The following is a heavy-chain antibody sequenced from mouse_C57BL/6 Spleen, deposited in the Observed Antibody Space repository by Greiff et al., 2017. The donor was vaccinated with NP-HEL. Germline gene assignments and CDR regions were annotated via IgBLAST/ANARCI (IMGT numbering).Heavy chain of an antibody. CDR1: GYTFTSYW. Sequence: QVQLQQPGAELVRPGTSVKLSCTASGYTFTSYWMHWVKQRPGQGLEWIGVIDPSDSYTNYNQKFKGKATLTVDPSYSTAYMQLSSLTSEDSAVYYCARYYYGSSYGYFDVWGTGTTVTVSS. CDR3: ARYYYGSSYGYFDV. J-gene: IGHJ1*03. D-gene: IGHD1-1*01. V-gene: IGHV1-59*01. CDR2: IDPSDSYT.